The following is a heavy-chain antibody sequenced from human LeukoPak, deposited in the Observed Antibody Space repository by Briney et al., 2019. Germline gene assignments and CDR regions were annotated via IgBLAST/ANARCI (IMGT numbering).Heavy chain of an antibody. CDR3: AREGIAEPDTNWFDP. CDR2: INPTSGGT. J-gene: IGHJ5*02. V-gene: IGHV1-2*02. CDR1: GYTFTAYY. Sequence: GASVKVSCKPSGYTFTAYYLRWVRQAPGQGLEWMGWINPTSGGTHYAQKFQGRVTMTRDTSISTAYMELSGLTSDDTAVYFCAREGIAEPDTNWFDPWGQGTLVTVSS. D-gene: IGHD6-13*01.